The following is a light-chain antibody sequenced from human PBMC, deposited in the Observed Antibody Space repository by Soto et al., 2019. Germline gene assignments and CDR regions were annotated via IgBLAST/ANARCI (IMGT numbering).Light chain of an antibody. Sequence: DIHMTQSPSTLSAFVGDRVTITCRASQSISSWLAWYQQKPGKAPKLLIYKASSLESGVPSRFSGSGSGTEFTLTISSLQPDDFATYYCQQYDSYWGTFGQGTKVDIK. CDR2: KAS. V-gene: IGKV1-5*03. CDR3: QQYDSYWGT. CDR1: QSISSW. J-gene: IGKJ1*01.